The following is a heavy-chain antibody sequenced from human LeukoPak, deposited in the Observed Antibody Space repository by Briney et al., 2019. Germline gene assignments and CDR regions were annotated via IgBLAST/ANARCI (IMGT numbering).Heavy chain of an antibody. J-gene: IGHJ6*03. CDR1: GGSFSGYY. CDR3: AAALKAFYYYMDV. Sequence: SETLSLTCAVYGGSFSGYYWSWIRQPPGKGLEWIGYIYYSGSTNYNPSLKSRVTISVDTSKNQFSLKLSSVTAADTAVYYCAAALKAFYYYMDVWGKGTTVTVSS. V-gene: IGHV4-59*01. D-gene: IGHD2-15*01. CDR2: IYYSGST.